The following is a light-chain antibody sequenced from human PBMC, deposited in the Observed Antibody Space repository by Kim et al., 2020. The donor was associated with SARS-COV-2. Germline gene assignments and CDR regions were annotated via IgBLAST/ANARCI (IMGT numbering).Light chain of an antibody. J-gene: IGLJ2*01. CDR3: NSRDSSGNHVV. Sequence: SSELTQDPAVSVALGQTVRITCQGDSLRSYYASCYQQKPGQAPVLVIYGKNNRPSGIPDRFSGSSSGNTASLTITGAQAEDEADYYCNSRDSSGNHVVFGGETQLTVL. CDR2: GKN. V-gene: IGLV3-19*01. CDR1: SLRSYY.